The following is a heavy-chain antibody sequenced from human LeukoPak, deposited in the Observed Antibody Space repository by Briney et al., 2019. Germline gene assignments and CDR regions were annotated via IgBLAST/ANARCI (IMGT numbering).Heavy chain of an antibody. J-gene: IGHJ4*02. D-gene: IGHD5-12*01. CDR2: ISYDGSNK. CDR1: GFTFSSYG. Sequence: GGSLRLSCAASGFTFSSYGMHWVRQAPGKGLEWVAVISYDGSNKYYADYVKGRFTISRDNSKNTLYLQMNSLRAEDTAVYYCAGGFVRIDYWGQGTLVTVSS. V-gene: IGHV3-30*03. CDR3: AGGFVRIDY.